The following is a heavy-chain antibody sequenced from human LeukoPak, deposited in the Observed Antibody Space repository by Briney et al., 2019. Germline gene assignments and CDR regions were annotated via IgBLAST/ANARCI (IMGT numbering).Heavy chain of an antibody. CDR3: ARNPAGIGDY. CDR2: ISSGSEII. V-gene: IGHV3-48*01. D-gene: IGHD1-1*01. Sequence: GGSLRLSCVASGFTFSTYNMNWVRQAPGKGLEWVSFISSGSEIIYYADSVKGRFTVSRDNDKKSLYLQMSSLRGVDTAVYYCARNPAGIGDYLGQGTLVTVSS. J-gene: IGHJ4*02. CDR1: GFTFSTYN.